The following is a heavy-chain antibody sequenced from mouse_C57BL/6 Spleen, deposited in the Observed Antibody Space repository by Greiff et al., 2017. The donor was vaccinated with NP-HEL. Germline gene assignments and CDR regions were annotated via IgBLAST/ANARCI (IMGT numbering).Heavy chain of an antibody. V-gene: IGHV5-4*01. Sequence: EVQRVESGGGLVKPGGSLKLSCAASGFTFSSYAMSWVRQTPEKRLEWVATISDGGSYTYYPDNVKGRFTISRDNAKNNLYLQMSHLKSEDTAMYYCARDGRLHTTPRAMDYWGQGTSVTVSS. CDR1: GFTFSSYA. J-gene: IGHJ4*01. D-gene: IGHD2-10*01. CDR3: ARDGRLHTTPRAMDY. CDR2: ISDGGSYT.